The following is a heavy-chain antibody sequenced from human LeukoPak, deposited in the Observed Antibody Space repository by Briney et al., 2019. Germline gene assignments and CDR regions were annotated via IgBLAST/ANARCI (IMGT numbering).Heavy chain of an antibody. J-gene: IGHJ4*02. V-gene: IGHV3-66*01. Sequence: PGGSLRLSCAASGFTVSSNDMTWVRQAPGKGLEWVSVIYSGGSTYYADSVKGRFTISRDNSKNTLSLQMNSLRAEDTAVYYCARSYVQSGSYDYWGQGTLVTVSS. CDR2: IYSGGST. CDR3: ARSYVQSGSYDY. CDR1: GFTVSSND. D-gene: IGHD1-26*01.